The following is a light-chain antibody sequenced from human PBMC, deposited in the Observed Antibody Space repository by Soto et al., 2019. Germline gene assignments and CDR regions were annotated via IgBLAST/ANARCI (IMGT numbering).Light chain of an antibody. V-gene: IGLV2-14*01. J-gene: IGLJ3*02. CDR1: SSDVGGYDY. Sequence: QSALTQPASVSGSPGQSITISCTGTSSDVGGYDYVSWYQHHPGKAPKVIIYEVNNRPAGVSDRFSGSKSGNTASLTISGLQAEDEAEYYCSSYTISTTWVFGGGTKLTVL. CDR2: EVN. CDR3: SSYTISTTWV.